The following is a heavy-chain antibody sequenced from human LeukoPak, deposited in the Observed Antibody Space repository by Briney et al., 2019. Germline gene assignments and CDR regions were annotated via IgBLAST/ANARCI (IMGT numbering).Heavy chain of an antibody. V-gene: IGHV3-30*03. CDR1: GFTFSSYG. CDR3: TRNPGMDV. CDR2: ISYDGSNK. Sequence: PGRSLRLSCAASGFTFSSYGMHWVRQAPGKGLEWVAVISYDGSNKYYADSVKGRFTISRDNSKNTLYLQMNSLRAEDTAVYCCTRNPGMDVWGQGTTVTVSS. J-gene: IGHJ6*02.